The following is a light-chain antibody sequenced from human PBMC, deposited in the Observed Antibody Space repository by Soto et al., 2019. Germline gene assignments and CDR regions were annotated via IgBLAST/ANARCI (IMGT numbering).Light chain of an antibody. CDR3: QQRSNWPPLP. J-gene: IGKJ4*01. CDR1: QSVSSSY. V-gene: IGKV3D-20*02. Sequence: QSVAAVSLTPGERATLSCRASQSVSSSYLAWYQQKPGQAPRLLIHDASNRATGISARFSGSGSGTDFTLTIDSLQSEDVAVYYCQQRSNWPPLPFGGG. CDR2: DAS.